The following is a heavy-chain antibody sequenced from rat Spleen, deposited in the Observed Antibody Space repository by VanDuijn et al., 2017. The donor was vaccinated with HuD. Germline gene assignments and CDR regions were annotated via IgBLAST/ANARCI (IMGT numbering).Heavy chain of an antibody. D-gene: IGHD1-2*01. CDR1: DFSFPSYN. CDR3: TRKGSPYVMDA. V-gene: IGHV2-41*01. CDR2: IWNTGGT. Sequence: QVQLKESGPGLVQPSQTLSLTCTVSDFSFPSYNIHWVRQPPGKGLEWLGVIWNTGGTRYNSVLRSRLSISKDTSKSQVFLKMNSLQTDDTGTYYCTRKGSPYVMDAWGQGASVTVSS. J-gene: IGHJ4*01.